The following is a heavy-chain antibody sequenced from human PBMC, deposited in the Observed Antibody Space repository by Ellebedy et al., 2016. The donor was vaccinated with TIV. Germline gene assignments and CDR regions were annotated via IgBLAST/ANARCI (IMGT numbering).Heavy chain of an antibody. CDR2: IFPIFGTT. CDR1: GGTFSNHS. D-gene: IGHD2-2*01. Sequence: AASVKVSCKASGGTFSNHSINWVRQAPGQGLEWMGGIFPIFGTTKYDQKFQGRVTFTAGASTTTAYMELSSLRSEDTAVYYCASTVGGNCSSATCYVGHYFDHWGQGTLVTVSS. CDR3: ASTVGGNCSSATCYVGHYFDH. V-gene: IGHV1-69*13. J-gene: IGHJ4*02.